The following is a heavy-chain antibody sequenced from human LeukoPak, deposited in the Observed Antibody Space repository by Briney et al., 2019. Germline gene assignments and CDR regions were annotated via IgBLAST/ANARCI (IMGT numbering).Heavy chain of an antibody. D-gene: IGHD6-19*01. Sequence: GGSLRLSCAASGFTFSSYAMNWVRQAPGKGLEWVSAISGSGGSTYCADSVKGRFTISRDNSKNTLYLQMNSLRAEDTAVYYCAKSASGWPYYFDYWGQGTLVTVSS. CDR1: GFTFSSYA. CDR3: AKSASGWPYYFDY. J-gene: IGHJ4*02. V-gene: IGHV3-23*01. CDR2: ISGSGGST.